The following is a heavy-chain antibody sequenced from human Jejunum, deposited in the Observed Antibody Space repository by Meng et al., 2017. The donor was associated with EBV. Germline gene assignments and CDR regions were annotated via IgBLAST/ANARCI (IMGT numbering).Heavy chain of an antibody. J-gene: IGHJ4*02. D-gene: IGHD6-13*01. V-gene: IGHV1-3*01. CDR3: ARGSSWNRGDY. Sequence: QVHLVQSGAEGKKPGASVKVSCKASGYTLTNYALHWVRQAPGQGLEWMGYISAGSGDTKNSQKFQGRVTFTRDTSASTVYMELSSLRSEDTAMYYCARGSSWNRGDYWGQGTLVTVSS. CDR2: ISAGSGDT. CDR1: GYTLTNYA.